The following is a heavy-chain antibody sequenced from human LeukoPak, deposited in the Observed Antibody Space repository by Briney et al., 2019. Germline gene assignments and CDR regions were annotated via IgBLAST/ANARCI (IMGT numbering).Heavy chain of an antibody. CDR1: GSTFTTYW. V-gene: IGHV3-7*01. D-gene: IGHD1-26*01. CDR3: KSGGAAPGSFDY. Sequence: GGSLRLSCAASGSTFTTYWMSWMRQAPGKGLQWVANIKYDGSEQYYVDSVKGRFTISRDNAKNSLFLQMNSLGVEDTAVYYCKSGGAAPGSFDYWGQGALVTVSS. CDR2: IKYDGSEQ. J-gene: IGHJ4*02.